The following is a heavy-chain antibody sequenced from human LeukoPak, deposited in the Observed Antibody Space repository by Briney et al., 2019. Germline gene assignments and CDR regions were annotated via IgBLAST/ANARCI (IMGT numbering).Heavy chain of an antibody. Sequence: GGSLRLSCAASGFTFSSYCMSWVRQAPGKGLEWVANIKQNGSEKYYVHSVKGRFTISRDNAKNSLYLQMNSLRAEDTAVYYCARDRIVGTTDYWGQGTLVTVSS. D-gene: IGHD1-26*01. CDR1: GFTFSSYC. J-gene: IGHJ4*02. CDR3: ARDRIVGTTDY. CDR2: IKQNGSEK. V-gene: IGHV3-7*01.